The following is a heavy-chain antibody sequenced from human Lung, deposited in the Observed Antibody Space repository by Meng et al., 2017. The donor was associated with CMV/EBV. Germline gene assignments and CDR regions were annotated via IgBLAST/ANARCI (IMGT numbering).Heavy chain of an antibody. V-gene: IGHV4-59*01. J-gene: IGHJ6*02. D-gene: IGHD5-12*01. CDR1: GGSISTYY. CDR3: ARFDVDVEGYYGMDV. Sequence: SXTXSLXCTVFGGSISTYYWNWLRQLPGKGLEWIGYISNSGSTDYNPSLKSRVTISVDTSKNQFSLKLTSVTAADTAVYYCARFDVDVEGYYGMDVWVQGNXVTVSS. CDR2: ISNSGST.